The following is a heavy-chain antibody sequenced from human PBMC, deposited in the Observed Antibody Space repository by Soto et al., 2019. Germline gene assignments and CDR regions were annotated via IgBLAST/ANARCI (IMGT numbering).Heavy chain of an antibody. J-gene: IGHJ3*02. CDR1: GYTFTDYY. V-gene: IGHV1-2*04. CDR2: INPNSGDT. Sequence: QVQLAQSGAEVKNPGASVKVSCKASGYTFTDYYIHWLRQAPAQGLEWMGWINPNSGDTKYAQKFQGWATMTSDTSISTTYMELSRLTSDDTALYYCARGPSHGAFDIWGQGTIITVSS. CDR3: ARGPSHGAFDI.